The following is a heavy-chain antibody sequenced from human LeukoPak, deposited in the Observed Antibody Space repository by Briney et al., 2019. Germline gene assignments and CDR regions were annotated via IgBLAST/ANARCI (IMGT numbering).Heavy chain of an antibody. Sequence: GGSLRLSCAASGFIFSHYGIHWVRQAPGKGLEWAAVIWSDGNNKYYADSVRGRFTISRDDSKNTVYLQMNSLTAEDTAVYYCARDGDVSGRYSQFDNWGQGTLVTVSS. CDR3: ARDGDVSGRYSQFDN. CDR1: GFIFSHYG. D-gene: IGHD3-10*01. J-gene: IGHJ4*02. CDR2: IWSDGNNK. V-gene: IGHV3-33*01.